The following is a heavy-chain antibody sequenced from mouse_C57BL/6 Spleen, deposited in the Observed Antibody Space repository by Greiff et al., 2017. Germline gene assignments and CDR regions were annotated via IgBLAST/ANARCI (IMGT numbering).Heavy chain of an antibody. D-gene: IGHD1-1*01. J-gene: IGHJ4*01. CDR3: ARDSYYYGSRSAMDY. CDR1: GYSITSGYY. Sequence: LQESGPGLVKPSQSLSLTCSVTGYSITSGYYWNWIRQFPGNKLEWMGYISYDGSNNYNPSLKNRISITRDTSKNQFFLKLNSVTTEDTATDYCARDSYYYGSRSAMDYWGQGTSVTVSS. CDR2: ISYDGSN. V-gene: IGHV3-6*01.